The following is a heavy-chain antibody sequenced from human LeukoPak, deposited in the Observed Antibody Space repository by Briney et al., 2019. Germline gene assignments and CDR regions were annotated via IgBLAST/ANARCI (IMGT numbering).Heavy chain of an antibody. D-gene: IGHD4-17*01. Sequence: GGSLRLSCAASGFTFSSYAMSWVRQAPGKGLEWVSATSGSGGNTYYADSVKGRFTTSRDNSKNTLYLQMNSLRAEDTAVYYCARRGESTNYGDYRFDSWGQGTLVTVSS. CDR1: GFTFSSYA. CDR2: TSGSGGNT. CDR3: ARRGESTNYGDYRFDS. V-gene: IGHV3-23*01. J-gene: IGHJ4*02.